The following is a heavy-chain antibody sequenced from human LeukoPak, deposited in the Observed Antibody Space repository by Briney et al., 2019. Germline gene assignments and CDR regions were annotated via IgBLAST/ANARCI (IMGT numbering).Heavy chain of an antibody. D-gene: IGHD5-18*01. CDR1: GFTFSSYS. CDR3: ARDVAAVDTAMVDY. V-gene: IGHV3-21*01. J-gene: IGHJ4*02. Sequence: PGGSLRLSCAASGFTFSSYSMNWVRQAPGKGLEWVSSISSSSSYIYYADAVKGRFTISRDNAKNSLYLQMNSLRAEDMAVYYCARDVAAVDTAMVDYWGQGTLVTVSS. CDR2: ISSSSSYI.